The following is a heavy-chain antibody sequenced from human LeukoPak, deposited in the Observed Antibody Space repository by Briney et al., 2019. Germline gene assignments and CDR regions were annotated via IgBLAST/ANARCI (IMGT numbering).Heavy chain of an antibody. J-gene: IGHJ4*02. CDR3: AKAYCSGGSCYYPYFDY. D-gene: IGHD2-15*01. CDR1: GFTFSSYA. Sequence: GGSLRLSCEASGFTFSSYAMSWVRQAPGKGLEWVSAISGSGGSTYYADSVKGRFTISRDKSKNTLYLQMNSLRAEDTAIYYCAKAYCSGGSCYYPYFDYWGQGTLVTVSS. V-gene: IGHV3-23*01. CDR2: ISGSGGST.